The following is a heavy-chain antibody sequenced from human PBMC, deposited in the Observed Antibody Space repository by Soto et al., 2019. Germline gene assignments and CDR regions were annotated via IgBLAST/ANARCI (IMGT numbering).Heavy chain of an antibody. CDR2: ISAYNGNT. D-gene: IGHD3-22*01. CDR1: GYTFTSYG. J-gene: IGHJ6*02. CDR3: ARGPVDYYDSSGYYYYYYGMDV. Sequence: ASVKVSCKASGYTFTSYGISWVRQAPGQGLEWMGWISAYNGNTNYAQKLQGRVTMTTDTSTSTAYMELRSLRSDDTAVYYCARGPVDYYDSSGYYYYYYGMDVWGQGTTVTVPS. V-gene: IGHV1-18*04.